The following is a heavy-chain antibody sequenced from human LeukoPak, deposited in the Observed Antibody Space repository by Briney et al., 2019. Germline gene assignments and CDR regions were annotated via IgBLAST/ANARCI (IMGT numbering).Heavy chain of an antibody. CDR3: AKDTDVVVPEYFQY. CDR1: GFTFTSYA. Sequence: GGSLRLSCAASGFTFTSYAMNWVREAPGKGLEWVSAISGSGGSTYYADSVKGRFTVSRDNSENTLFLQMNSLRAEDTAIYYCAKDTDVVVPEYFQYWGQGTLVTVSS. D-gene: IGHD2-15*01. J-gene: IGHJ1*01. CDR2: ISGSGGST. V-gene: IGHV3-23*01.